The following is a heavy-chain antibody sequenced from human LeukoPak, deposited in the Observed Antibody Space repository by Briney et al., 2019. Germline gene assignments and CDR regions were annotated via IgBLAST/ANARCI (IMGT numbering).Heavy chain of an antibody. CDR2: ISSSGGST. V-gene: IGHV3-23*01. CDR3: AKNIVEAYPHYGMDV. J-gene: IGHJ6*02. CDR1: GFTFSNFA. D-gene: IGHD1-1*01. Sequence: GGSLRLSCAASGFTFSNFAMSWVRQPPGKGLEWVSAISSSGGSTYYADSVKGRFTISRDNSKNTLYVQMNSLRAEDTAVYYCAKNIVEAYPHYGMDVWGQGTTVTVSS.